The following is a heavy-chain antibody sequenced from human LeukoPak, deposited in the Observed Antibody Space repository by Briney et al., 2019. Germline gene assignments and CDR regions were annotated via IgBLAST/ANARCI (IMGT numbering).Heavy chain of an antibody. V-gene: IGHV4-4*02. CDR2: IYHSGST. CDR3: ARVGYGSGSYGTFDI. CDR1: GGSISSSNW. Sequence: SETLSLTCAVSGGSISSSNWWSWVRQPPGKGLEWIGEIYHSGSTNYNPSLKSRVTISVDKSKNQFSLKLSSVTAADTAVYYCARVGYGSGSYGTFDIWGQGTMVTVSS. D-gene: IGHD3-10*01. J-gene: IGHJ3*02.